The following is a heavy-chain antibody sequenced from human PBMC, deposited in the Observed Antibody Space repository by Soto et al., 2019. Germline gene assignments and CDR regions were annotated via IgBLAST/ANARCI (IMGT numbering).Heavy chain of an antibody. CDR1: GYTFTSYG. D-gene: IGHD4-17*01. Sequence: QVQLVQSGAEVKKPGASVKVSCKASGYTFTSYGISWVRQAPGQGLEWMGWISAYNGNTNYAQKLQGRVTMTTDTATSTAYMELRSLRSDDTAVYYCAREYGDYVAADYYYYYMDVWGKGTTVTVSS. V-gene: IGHV1-18*01. J-gene: IGHJ6*03. CDR2: ISAYNGNT. CDR3: AREYGDYVAADYYYYYMDV.